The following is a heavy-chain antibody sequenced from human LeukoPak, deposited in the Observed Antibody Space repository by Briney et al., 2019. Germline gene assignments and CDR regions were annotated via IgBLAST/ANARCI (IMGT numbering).Heavy chain of an antibody. V-gene: IGHV3-33*01. Sequence: PGRSLRLSCAASGFTFSSYGMHWVRQAPGKGLEWVAVIWYDGSNKYYADSVKGRFTISRDNSKNTLYLQMNSLRAEDTAVYYCARGSTAMAPLGDYWGQGTLVTVSS. J-gene: IGHJ4*02. D-gene: IGHD5-18*01. CDR2: IWYDGSNK. CDR3: ARGSTAMAPLGDY. CDR1: GFTFSSYG.